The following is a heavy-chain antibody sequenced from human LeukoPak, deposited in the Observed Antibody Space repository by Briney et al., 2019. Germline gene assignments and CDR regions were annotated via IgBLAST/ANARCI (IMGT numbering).Heavy chain of an antibody. V-gene: IGHV3-23*01. D-gene: IGHD3-22*01. Sequence: GGSLRLSCAASGFTFSSYAMSWVRQAPGKGLEWVSAISGSGGSTYYADSVKGRFTISRDNSKNTLYLQMNSLRAEDTAVYYCAKDEPLYYDSSGYYDYWGQGTLVTVSS. J-gene: IGHJ4*02. CDR1: GFTFSSYA. CDR2: ISGSGGST. CDR3: AKDEPLYYDSSGYYDY.